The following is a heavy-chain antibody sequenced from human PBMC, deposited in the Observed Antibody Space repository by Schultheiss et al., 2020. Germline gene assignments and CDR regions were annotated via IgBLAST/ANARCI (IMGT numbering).Heavy chain of an antibody. V-gene: IGHV3-33*01. Sequence: GGSLRLSCAASGFTFSSYGMHWVRQAPGKGLEWVAVIWYDGSNKYYADSVKGRFTISRDNSKNTLYLQMNSLRAEDTAVYYCARDPMVRGVIPFDYWGQGTTVTVSS. CDR2: IWYDGSNK. J-gene: IGHJ4*03. D-gene: IGHD3-10*01. CDR1: GFTFSSYG. CDR3: ARDPMVRGVIPFDY.